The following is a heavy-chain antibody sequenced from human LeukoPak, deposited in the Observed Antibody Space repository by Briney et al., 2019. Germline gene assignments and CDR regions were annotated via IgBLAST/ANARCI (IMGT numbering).Heavy chain of an antibody. J-gene: IGHJ4*02. D-gene: IGHD1-26*01. V-gene: IGHV3-73*01. Sequence: PGGSLRLSCAASGFTFSGSAMHWVRQASGKGLEWVGRIRSKANSYATAYAASVKGRFTISRDDSKNTAYLQMNSLRAEDTAVYYCARGILGGRLRRLIDYWGQGTLVTVSS. CDR1: GFTFSGSA. CDR3: ARGILGGRLRRLIDY. CDR2: IRSKANSYAT.